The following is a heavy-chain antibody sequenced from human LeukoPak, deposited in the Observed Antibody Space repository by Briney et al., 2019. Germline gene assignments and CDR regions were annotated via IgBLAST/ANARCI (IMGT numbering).Heavy chain of an antibody. J-gene: IGHJ4*02. Sequence: SETLSLTCTVSGGSISNYYWSWIRQPPGKELEWIGEINHSGSTNYNPSLKSRVTISVDTSKKQFSLKLSSVTAADTAVYYCVTYYFDSSGPKKNYWGQGTLVTVSS. CDR1: GGSISNYY. D-gene: IGHD3-22*01. CDR3: VTYYFDSSGPKKNY. CDR2: INHSGST. V-gene: IGHV4-34*01.